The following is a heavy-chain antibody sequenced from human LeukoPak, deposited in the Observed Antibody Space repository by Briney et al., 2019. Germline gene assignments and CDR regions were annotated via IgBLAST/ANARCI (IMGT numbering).Heavy chain of an antibody. CDR1: GFTFSSYS. CDR3: ARVKNYDFWSGYYPWGRDTYGMDV. D-gene: IGHD3-3*01. V-gene: IGHV3-48*01. J-gene: IGHJ6*02. CDR2: ISSSSSTI. Sequence: PGGSLRLSCAASGFTFSSYSINWVRQAPGKGLEWVSYISSSSSTIYYADSVKGRFTISRDNAKNSLYLQMNSLRAEDTAVYYCARVKNYDFWSGYYPWGRDTYGMDVWGQGTTVTVSS.